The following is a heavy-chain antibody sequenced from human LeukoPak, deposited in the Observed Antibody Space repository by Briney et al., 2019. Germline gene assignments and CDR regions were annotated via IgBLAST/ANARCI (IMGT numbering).Heavy chain of an antibody. CDR3: ARGHGDYGIN. Sequence: SGGSLRLSCAVSGFTFSSYWMTWVRQAPGKGLEWVATTKPDGSEKYYVDSVKGRFTISRDNAKNSLYLQMNSLRAEDTAVYYCARGHGDYGINWGQGTLVTVSS. CDR2: TKPDGSEK. V-gene: IGHV3-7*01. CDR1: GFTFSSYW. D-gene: IGHD4-17*01. J-gene: IGHJ4*02.